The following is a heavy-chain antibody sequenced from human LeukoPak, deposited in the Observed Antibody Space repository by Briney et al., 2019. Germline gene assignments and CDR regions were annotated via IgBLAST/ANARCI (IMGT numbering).Heavy chain of an antibody. CDR2: IYSGGDK. CDR1: GFIVSGTY. V-gene: IGHV3-53*01. D-gene: IGHD2-2*01. CDR3: ARGSCSNIRCHDAFDI. Sequence: GGSLSLSCSASGFIVSGTYMTWLRQAPGKGLECVSIIYSGGDKYYPDSVKGGFSVSRDNSKTALYVQRNSLRVDATAVYYCARGSCSNIRCHDAFDIWGQGAMVTVSS. J-gene: IGHJ3*02.